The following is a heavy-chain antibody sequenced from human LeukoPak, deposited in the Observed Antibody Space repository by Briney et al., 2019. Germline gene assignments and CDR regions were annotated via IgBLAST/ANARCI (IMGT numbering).Heavy chain of an antibody. J-gene: IGHJ4*02. CDR2: ISAYNGNT. Sequence: ASVKVSCKASGYTFTSYGISWVRQAPGQGLEWMGWISAYNGNTNYAQKLQGRVTMTTDTSTSTAYMELRSLRAEDTAVYYCAREIYGEDFFDYWGQGTLVTVSS. CDR3: AREIYGEDFFDY. D-gene: IGHD3-10*01. V-gene: IGHV1-18*01. CDR1: GYTFTSYG.